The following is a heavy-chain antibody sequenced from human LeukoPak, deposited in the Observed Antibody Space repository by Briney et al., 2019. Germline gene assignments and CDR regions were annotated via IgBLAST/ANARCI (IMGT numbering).Heavy chain of an antibody. CDR3: ARGSVGATTADWFDP. D-gene: IGHD1-26*01. CDR2: MNSGGIST. CDR1: GFSFSRYW. V-gene: IGHV3-74*01. J-gene: IGHJ5*02. Sequence: GCSLRLSCAASGFSFSRYWMQLVRHDPGNGLDWASRMNSGGISTSYTYSMKGRITIARNNAKNTMYLQFNSLRAEATAVYDVARGSVGATTADWFDPWGQGTLVTVSS.